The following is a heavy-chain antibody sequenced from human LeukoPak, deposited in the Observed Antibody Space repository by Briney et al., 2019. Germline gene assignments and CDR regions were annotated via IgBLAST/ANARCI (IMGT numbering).Heavy chain of an antibody. J-gene: IGHJ5*02. D-gene: IGHD2-15*01. V-gene: IGHV4-39*01. Sequence: SETLSLTCTVSGGSISSSSYYWGWIRQPPGKGLERIGSIYYSGSTYYNPSLKSRVTISVDTSKNQFSLKLSSVTAADTAVYYCARHGRNCSGGSCSTDPWGQGTLVTVSS. CDR2: IYYSGST. CDR1: GGSISSSSYY. CDR3: ARHGRNCSGGSCSTDP.